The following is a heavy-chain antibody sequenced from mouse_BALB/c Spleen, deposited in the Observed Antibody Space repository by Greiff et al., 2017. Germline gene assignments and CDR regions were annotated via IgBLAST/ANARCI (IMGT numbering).Heavy chain of an antibody. CDR3: ARVDDYDSAWFAY. Sequence: EVKLMESGAELVKPGASVKLSCTASGFNIKDTYMHWVKQRPEQGLEWIGRIDPANGNTKYDPKFQGKATITADTSSNTAYLQLSSLTSEDTAVYYCARVDDYDSAWFAYWGQGTLVTVSA. V-gene: IGHV14-3*02. J-gene: IGHJ3*01. CDR1: GFNIKDTY. D-gene: IGHD2-4*01. CDR2: IDPANGNT.